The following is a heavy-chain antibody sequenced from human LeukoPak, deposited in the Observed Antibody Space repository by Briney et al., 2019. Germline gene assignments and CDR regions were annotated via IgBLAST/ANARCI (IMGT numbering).Heavy chain of an antibody. CDR2: IYYRGST. V-gene: IGHV4-59*01. D-gene: IGHD6-13*01. J-gene: IGHJ4*02. CDR1: GGSISSYY. CDR3: ARASIAAASIDY. Sequence: PSETLSLTCTVSGGSISSYYWSWIRQPPGKGLEWIGYIYYRGSTNYNPSLKSRVTISVDTSKNQFSLKLSSVTAADTAVYYCARASIAAASIDYWGQGTLVTVSS.